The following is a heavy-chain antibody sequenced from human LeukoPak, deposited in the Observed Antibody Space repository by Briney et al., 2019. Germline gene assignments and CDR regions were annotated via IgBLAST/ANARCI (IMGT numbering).Heavy chain of an antibody. D-gene: IGHD6-13*01. CDR2: IYYSGST. V-gene: IGHV4-39*01. CDR3: ARQAAAGTSGY. J-gene: IGHJ4*02. CDR1: GGSISSSSYY. Sequence: SETLSLTCTVSGGSISSSSYYWGWIRQPPGKGLEWIGSIYYSGSTYYNPSLKSRVTISVDTSKNQFSLKLSSVTAADTAVYYCARQAAAGTSGYWGQGTLVTVSS.